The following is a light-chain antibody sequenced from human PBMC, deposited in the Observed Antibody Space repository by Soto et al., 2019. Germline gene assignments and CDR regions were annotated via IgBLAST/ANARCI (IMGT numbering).Light chain of an antibody. V-gene: IGKV1-39*01. CDR2: AAS. CDR1: QSIINY. Sequence: DIQMTQSPSSLSASVGDRVTITCRASQSIINYLNWYQQKPGKAPKLLIYAASSLQRGVPSRFSGSGSGTDFTLTISSLQPEDFATYSCQQYYNLPITFGQGTRLEIK. J-gene: IGKJ5*01. CDR3: QQYYNLPIT.